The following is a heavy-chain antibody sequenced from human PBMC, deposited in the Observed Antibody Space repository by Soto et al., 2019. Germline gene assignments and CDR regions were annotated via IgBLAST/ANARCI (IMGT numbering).Heavy chain of an antibody. CDR2: IYPGDSDT. CDR1: GYSFTNYW. CDR3: ARHIILTSYSSSDYFDY. D-gene: IGHD3-9*01. V-gene: IGHV5-51*01. J-gene: IGHJ4*02. Sequence: GESLKISCKGSGYSFTNYWIAWVRQMPGKGLEWMGIIYPGDSDTRYSPSFQGQVTISADKSITTAYLQWSSLKASDTAMYYCARHIILTSYSSSDYFDYWGQGTPVTVSS.